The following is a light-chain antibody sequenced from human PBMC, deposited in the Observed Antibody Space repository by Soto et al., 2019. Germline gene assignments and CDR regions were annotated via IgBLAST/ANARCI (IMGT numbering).Light chain of an antibody. Sequence: EIVLTQSPGTLSLSPGERATLSCGASHSVSSSYLAWYQQKPGQAPRLLIYGASSRATGIPDRFSGSGSGTDFPLTISRLEPEDFAVYYCQQYGSSPPITFGQGTRLEIK. CDR1: HSVSSSY. CDR2: GAS. V-gene: IGKV3-20*01. CDR3: QQYGSSPPIT. J-gene: IGKJ5*01.